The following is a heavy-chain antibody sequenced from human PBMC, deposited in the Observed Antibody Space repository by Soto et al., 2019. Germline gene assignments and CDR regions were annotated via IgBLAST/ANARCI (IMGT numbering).Heavy chain of an antibody. Sequence: EVQLLESGGGLVQPGGSLRLSCAASGFSFTTYAMNWVRQAPGKGLEWVAVVSGSGSTTYYADSVKGRFIISRDNSKKTLSLYMSSLRAEDTAVYYCAKDPTYSFDSGSPHSFDYWGQGTLVTVSS. D-gene: IGHD3-10*01. V-gene: IGHV3-23*01. CDR2: VSGSGSTT. CDR1: GFSFTTYA. CDR3: AKDPTYSFDSGSPHSFDY. J-gene: IGHJ4*02.